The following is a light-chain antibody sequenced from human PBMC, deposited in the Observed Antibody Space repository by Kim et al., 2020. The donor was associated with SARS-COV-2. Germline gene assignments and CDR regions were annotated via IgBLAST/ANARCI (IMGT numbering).Light chain of an antibody. V-gene: IGLV7-46*01. CDR1: IGTGTDGHY. CDR3: CLSYSGTYWV. Sequence: GGTCTLTCGSSIGTGTDGHYPYWFQQKPGQAPRTLIYNTNKKNSWTHARFSGSLLGGKAALTLSGAQPEDEAEYYCCLSYSGTYWVFGGGTQLTVL. J-gene: IGLJ3*02. CDR2: NTN.